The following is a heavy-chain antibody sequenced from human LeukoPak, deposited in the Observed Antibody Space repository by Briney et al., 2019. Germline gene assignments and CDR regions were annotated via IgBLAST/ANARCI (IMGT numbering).Heavy chain of an antibody. V-gene: IGHV6-1*01. Sequence: SQTLSLTCAISGDSVSSNSAAWTWIRQSPSRGLEWLGRTYYRSKWYNDYAVSVKSRITINPDTSKNQFSLQLNSVTPEDTAVYFCSRARDAFTRKSVFDIWGQGTMVTDSS. D-gene: IGHD3-16*01. CDR2: TYYRSKWYN. CDR3: SRARDAFTRKSVFDI. J-gene: IGHJ3*02. CDR1: GDSVSSNSAA.